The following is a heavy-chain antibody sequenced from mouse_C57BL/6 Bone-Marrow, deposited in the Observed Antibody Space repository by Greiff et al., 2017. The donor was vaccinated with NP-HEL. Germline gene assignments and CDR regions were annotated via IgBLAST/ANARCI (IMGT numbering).Heavy chain of an antibody. V-gene: IGHV5-12*01. D-gene: IGHD2-3*01. CDR1: GFTFSDYY. CDR2: ISNGGGST. Sequence: EVQVVESGGGLVQPGGSLKLSCAASGFTFSDYYMYWVRQTPEKRLEWVAYISNGGGSTYYPDTVKGRFTISRDNAKNTLYLQMSRLKSEDTAMYYCARGGLYDGYYLFAYWGQGTLVTVSA. CDR3: ARGGLYDGYYLFAY. J-gene: IGHJ3*01.